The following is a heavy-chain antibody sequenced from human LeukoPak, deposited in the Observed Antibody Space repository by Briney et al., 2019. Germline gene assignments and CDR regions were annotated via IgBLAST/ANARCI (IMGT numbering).Heavy chain of an antibody. V-gene: IGHV3-74*01. D-gene: IGHD3-16*01. J-gene: IGHJ4*02. CDR3: AREWGAAFDY. Sequence: GGSLRLSCAASGFTFSSYWMHWVRQAPGQGLVWVSRIHSDGYSTTYEDSVKGRFIISRDNAKNTLYLQMNSLRAEDTAVYYCAREWGAAFDYWGQGTLVTVSS. CDR1: GFTFSSYW. CDR2: IHSDGYST.